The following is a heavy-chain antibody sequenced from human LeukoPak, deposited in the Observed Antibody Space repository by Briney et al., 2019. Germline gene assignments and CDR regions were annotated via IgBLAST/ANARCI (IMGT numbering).Heavy chain of an antibody. CDR2: ISYDGSNK. CDR1: GFTFSTYG. Sequence: GGSLRLSCAASGFTFSTYGMHWVRQAPGKGLEWVAVISYDGSNKYYADSVKGRFTISRDNAKNSLYLQMNSLRAEGTALYYCAKGSGYDYGTFDYWGQGTPVTVSS. J-gene: IGHJ4*02. CDR3: AKGSGYDYGTFDY. D-gene: IGHD5-12*01. V-gene: IGHV3-30*18.